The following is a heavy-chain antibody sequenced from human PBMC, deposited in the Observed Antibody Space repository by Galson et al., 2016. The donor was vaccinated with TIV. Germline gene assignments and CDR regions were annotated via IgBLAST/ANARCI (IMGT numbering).Heavy chain of an antibody. V-gene: IGHV3-30*02. CDR1: GYMFSSYG. CDR2: IQYDGSNK. CDR3: AKDSGSYFSYWYFNR. D-gene: IGHD3-10*01. J-gene: IGHJ2*01. Sequence: SLRLSCAVSGYMFSSYGMHWVRQAPGRGLEWVAFIQYDGSNKYYADSVKGRFTISRDNTMNTLYLQMNSLRDEDTAVYYCAKDSGSYFSYWYFNRWGRGTLVTVSS.